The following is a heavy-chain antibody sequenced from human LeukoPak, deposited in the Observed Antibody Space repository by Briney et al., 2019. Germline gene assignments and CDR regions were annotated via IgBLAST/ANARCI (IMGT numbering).Heavy chain of an antibody. Sequence: PGGSLRLSCSASGFTFSSYGMHWVRQAPGKGLAWVAVISDDESNTYYTDSVKGRFTISRDNSKNTLYLQMSSLRDEDTAVYYCARDPSNSGSYYVLDYWGQGTLLSVSS. V-gene: IGHV3-30*19. CDR2: ISDDESNT. CDR3: ARDPSNSGSYYVLDY. J-gene: IGHJ4*02. D-gene: IGHD1-26*01. CDR1: GFTFSSYG.